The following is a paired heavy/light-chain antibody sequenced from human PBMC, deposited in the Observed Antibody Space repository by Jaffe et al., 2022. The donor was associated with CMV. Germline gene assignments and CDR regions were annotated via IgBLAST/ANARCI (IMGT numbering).Heavy chain of an antibody. CDR3: AKVAPWSGNAPGAEFDP. CDR1: GFTFSSCV. D-gene: IGHD3-3*01. V-gene: IGHV3-23*04. Sequence: EVQLVESGGGFIQPGGSLRLSCAASGFTFSSCVMSWVRQAPGKGLEWVSGISGNGDSTYYVDSVKGRFTISRDNSKNTLYLQMNSLRVEDTAVYYCAKVAPWSGNAPGAEFDPWGLGTLVTVSS. CDR2: ISGNGDST. J-gene: IGHJ5*02.
Light chain of an antibody. CDR2: LYSDGSH. V-gene: IGLV4-69*01. J-gene: IGLJ3*02. CDR3: QTWGTDTYWV. CDR1: SGHSDYA. Sequence: QLVLNQSPSASASLGASVKLTCTLTSGHSDYAIAWHQQKPEKGPRYLMKLYSDGSHNKGDGIPDRFSGSSSGAERYLTISSLQSEDEADYYCQTWGTDTYWVFGGGTKLTVL.